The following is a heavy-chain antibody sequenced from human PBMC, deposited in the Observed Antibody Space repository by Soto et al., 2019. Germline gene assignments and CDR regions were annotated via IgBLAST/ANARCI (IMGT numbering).Heavy chain of an antibody. CDR2: INPNSGGT. CDR3: ARASIEGWYISQLGYFDL. J-gene: IGHJ2*01. CDR1: GYTFTGYY. Sequence: ASVKVSCKASGYTFTGYYMHWVRQAPGQGLEWMGWINPNSGGTNYAQKFKGRVTMTRDTSISTAYMELSRLRSDDTAVYYFARASIEGWYISQLGYFDLWGRGTLVTVSS. D-gene: IGHD6-19*01. V-gene: IGHV1-2*02.